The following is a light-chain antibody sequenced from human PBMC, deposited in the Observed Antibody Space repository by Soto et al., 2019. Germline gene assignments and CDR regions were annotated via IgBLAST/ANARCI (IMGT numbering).Light chain of an antibody. J-gene: IGKJ1*01. CDR1: QSVSSY. V-gene: IGKV3-11*01. Sequence: EIVLTQSPATLSLSPGERATLSCRASQSVSSYLAWYQQKPGQAPRLLIYDASNRATGIPARFSGSGSGTDFPLTISSREPEDVEVYYCQQRSNWPPVTFGQGTKVEIK. CDR2: DAS. CDR3: QQRSNWPPVT.